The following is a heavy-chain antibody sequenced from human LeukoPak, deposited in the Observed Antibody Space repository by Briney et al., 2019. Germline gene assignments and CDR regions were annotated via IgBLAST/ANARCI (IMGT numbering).Heavy chain of an antibody. Sequence: GGSLRLSCAASGFTFSSYWMHWVRQAPGKGLVRVSRINGDGSSTIYADSVKGRFTISRDNAKKTLYLQMKSLRAEDTAVYYCARDDVLSLGISFDLWGRGTLVTVSS. CDR1: GFTFSSYW. D-gene: IGHD3-10*02. CDR2: INGDGSST. V-gene: IGHV3-74*01. CDR3: ARDDVLSLGISFDL. J-gene: IGHJ2*01.